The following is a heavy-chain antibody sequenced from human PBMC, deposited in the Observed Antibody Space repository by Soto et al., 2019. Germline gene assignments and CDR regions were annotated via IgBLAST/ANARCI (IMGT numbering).Heavy chain of an antibody. J-gene: IGHJ6*02. CDR3: AIVLSWASYYDFWSGYYNYYYYGMDV. D-gene: IGHD3-3*01. CDR1: GYTFTSYD. CDR2: MNPNSGNT. Sequence: QVQLVQSGAEVKKPGASVKVSCKASGYTFTSYDINWVRQATGQGLEWMGWMNPNSGNTGYAQKFQSTLTMTWKTSISPAYMELSSLTAADTAVYYCAIVLSWASYYDFWSGYYNYYYYGMDVWGQGTTVTVSS. V-gene: IGHV1-8*01.